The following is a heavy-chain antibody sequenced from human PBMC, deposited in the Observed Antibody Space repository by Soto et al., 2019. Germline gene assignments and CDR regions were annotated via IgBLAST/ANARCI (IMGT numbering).Heavy chain of an antibody. CDR1: GYTFTNYG. D-gene: IGHD6-25*01. Sequence: QVQLLQSGAEVKKPGASVKVSCKASGYTFTNYGITWVRQAPGQGLEWMGWIGAYNGDTHYTERLQGRITMTTDTSTSTAYMELRGLRSDDTAVYYCARVRHRVGYFYYYMDVWGKGTMVTVSS. J-gene: IGHJ6*03. CDR2: IGAYNGDT. CDR3: ARVRHRVGYFYYYMDV. V-gene: IGHV1-18*01.